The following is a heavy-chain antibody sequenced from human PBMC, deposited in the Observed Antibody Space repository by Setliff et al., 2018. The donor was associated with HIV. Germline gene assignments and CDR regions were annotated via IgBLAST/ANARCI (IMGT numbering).Heavy chain of an antibody. D-gene: IGHD5-12*01. Sequence: SSETLSLTCTVSGGSISSGDYSWNWMRQTPGKGLEWIGSFYETGYTYYNPSLKSRAIISLDTSKNHLSLKLTSVTAADTAIYYCARLPGRWLRSFLDYWGQGTLVTVSS. CDR3: ARLPGRWLRSFLDY. J-gene: IGHJ4*02. CDR1: GGSISSGDYS. CDR2: FYETGYT. V-gene: IGHV4-39*07.